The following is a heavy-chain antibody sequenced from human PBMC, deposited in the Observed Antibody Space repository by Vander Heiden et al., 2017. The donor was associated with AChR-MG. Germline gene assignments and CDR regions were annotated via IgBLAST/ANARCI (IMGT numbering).Heavy chain of an antibody. CDR1: GGTFSSYA. J-gene: IGHJ4*02. CDR2: IIPIFGTA. Sequence: QVQLVQSGAEVKKPGSSVKVSCKASGGTFSSYAISWVRQAPGQGLEWMGGIIPIFGTANYAQKFQGRVTITADKSTSTAYMELSSLRSEDTAVYYCAREGYYDYVWGSYSLDYWGQGTLVTVSS. CDR3: AREGYYDYVWGSYSLDY. V-gene: IGHV1-69*06. D-gene: IGHD3-16*01.